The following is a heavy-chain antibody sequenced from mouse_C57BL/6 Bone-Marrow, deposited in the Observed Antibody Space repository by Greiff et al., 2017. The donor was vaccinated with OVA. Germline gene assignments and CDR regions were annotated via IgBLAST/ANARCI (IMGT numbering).Heavy chain of an antibody. Sequence: VQLQQSGPELVKPGASVKISCKASGYSFTSYYIHWVKQRPGQGLEWIGWIYPGSGNTKYNEKFKGKATLTADTSSSTAYMQLSSLTSEDSAVYYCARVKKMAWFAYWGQGTLVTVSA. CDR3: ARVKKMAWFAY. CDR2: IYPGSGNT. CDR1: GYSFTSYY. D-gene: IGHD2-3*01. J-gene: IGHJ3*01. V-gene: IGHV1-66*01.